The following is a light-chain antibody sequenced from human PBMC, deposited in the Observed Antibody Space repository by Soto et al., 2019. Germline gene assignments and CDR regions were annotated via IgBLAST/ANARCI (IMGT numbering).Light chain of an antibody. CDR1: SSNIGTNN. J-gene: IGLJ3*02. CDR2: NNN. CDR3: ASWDDGLNGWV. V-gene: IGLV1-44*01. Sequence: QAVVTQPPSASGTPGQRVTISCSGSSSNIGTNNVNWYQQLPGTAPKLLIYNNNQRPSGVPDRFSGSKSGTSASLAISGLQSEDEADYYCASWDDGLNGWVFGGGTKLTVL.